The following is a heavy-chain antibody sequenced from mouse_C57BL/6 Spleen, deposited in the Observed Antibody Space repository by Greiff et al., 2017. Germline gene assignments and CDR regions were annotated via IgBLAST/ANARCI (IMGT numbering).Heavy chain of an antibody. CDR1: GYSFTSGYY. V-gene: IGHV3-6*01. CDR3: ARDRGMDY. J-gene: IGHJ4*01. CDR2: ISYDGSN. Sequence: EVQLQQSGPGLVKPSQSLSLTCSVTGYSFTSGYYWDWIRQFPGNKLEWMGYISYDGSNNYNPSLKNRISITRDTTKNQFFLKLNSVTTEDTATYYCARDRGMDYWGQGTSVTVSS.